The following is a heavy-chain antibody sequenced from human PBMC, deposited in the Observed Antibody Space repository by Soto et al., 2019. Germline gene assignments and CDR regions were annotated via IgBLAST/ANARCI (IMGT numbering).Heavy chain of an antibody. CDR1: GGSISSGGYY. Sequence: SETLSLTCTVSGGSISSGGYYWSWIRQHPGKGLEWIGYIYYSGSTYYNPSLKSRVTISVDTSKNQFSLKLSSVTAADTAVYYCARLIEYYYGSGSYYLGRYYYYMDVWGKGTTVTVSS. V-gene: IGHV4-31*03. CDR3: ARLIEYYYGSGSYYLGRYYYYMDV. D-gene: IGHD3-10*01. CDR2: IYYSGST. J-gene: IGHJ6*03.